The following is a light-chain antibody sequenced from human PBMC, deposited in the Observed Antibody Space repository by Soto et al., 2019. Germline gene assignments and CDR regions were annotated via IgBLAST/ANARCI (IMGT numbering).Light chain of an antibody. CDR3: CSYAGSSTLV. V-gene: IGLV2-23*01. CDR2: EGN. Sequence: QSVLTQPASVSGSPGQSITISCTGTSSDVGSYNLVSWYQHHPGKAPKLMIYEGNKRPSGVSNRFSGSKSGNTASLTISGLQAEDEADYYCCSYAGSSTLVFGGGTKVTV. J-gene: IGLJ2*01. CDR1: SSDVGSYNL.